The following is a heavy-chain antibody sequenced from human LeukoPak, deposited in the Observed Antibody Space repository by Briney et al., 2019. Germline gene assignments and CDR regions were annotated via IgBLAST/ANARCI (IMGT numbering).Heavy chain of an antibody. J-gene: IGHJ4*02. Sequence: SETLSLTCTVSGGSISSSTYSWGWIRQPPGKGLEWLGSSSYSGSTYYNPSLKSRVTIDTSKNQFSLTLSSVTAADTAVYYCARHAMATANQHFDHWGQGTLVTVSS. D-gene: IGHD5-24*01. CDR1: GGSISSSTYS. V-gene: IGHV4-39*01. CDR2: SSYSGST. CDR3: ARHAMATANQHFDH.